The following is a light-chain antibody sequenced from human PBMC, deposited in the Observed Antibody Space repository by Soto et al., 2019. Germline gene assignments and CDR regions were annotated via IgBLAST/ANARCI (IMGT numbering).Light chain of an antibody. Sequence: EIVMTQSPATLSVSPGERVTLSCRASQSVGSNLAWYQKKPGQAPRLLIYSATTRATGIPARFSGSGSGTEFTLTISSLQSEDFGVYCCLQYSKRWTFGQGTKVEIK. V-gene: IGKV3-15*01. CDR3: LQYSKRWT. J-gene: IGKJ1*01. CDR2: SAT. CDR1: QSVGSN.